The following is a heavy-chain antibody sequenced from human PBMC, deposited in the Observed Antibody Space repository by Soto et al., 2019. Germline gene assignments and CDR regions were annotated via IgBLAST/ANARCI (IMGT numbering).Heavy chain of an antibody. D-gene: IGHD3-10*01. J-gene: IGHJ5*02. CDR2: IYYSGST. Sequence: ETLSLTCTVSGGSVSSGSYYWSWIRQPPGKGLEWIGYIYYSGSTNYNPSLKSRVTISVDTSKNQFSLKLSSVTAADTAVYYCARGGSGSYSYNWFDPWGQGTLVTVSS. CDR3: ARGGSGSYSYNWFDP. CDR1: GGSVSSGSYY. V-gene: IGHV4-61*01.